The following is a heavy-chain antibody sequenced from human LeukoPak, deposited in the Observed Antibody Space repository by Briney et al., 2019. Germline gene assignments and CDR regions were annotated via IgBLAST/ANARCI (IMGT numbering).Heavy chain of an antibody. CDR2: IDNDGRTT. Sequence: PGGSLRLSCAASGFTLSGYWMHWVRQVPGKELVWVTHIDNDGRTTTYADSVKGRFTISRDNAKDTLYLHMNSLTAEDTAVYYCARGAKWAYYFDYWGQGTLVTVSS. CDR1: GFTLSGYW. D-gene: IGHD1-26*01. J-gene: IGHJ4*02. V-gene: IGHV3-74*01. CDR3: ARGAKWAYYFDY.